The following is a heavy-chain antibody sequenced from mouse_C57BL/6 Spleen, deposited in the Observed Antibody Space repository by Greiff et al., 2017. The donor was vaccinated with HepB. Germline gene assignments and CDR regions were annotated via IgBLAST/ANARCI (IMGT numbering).Heavy chain of an antibody. V-gene: IGHV1-18*01. CDR1: GYTFTDYN. J-gene: IGHJ1*03. Sequence: VHVKQSGPELVKPGASVKIPCKASGYTFTDYNMDWVKQSHGKSLEWIGDINPNNGGTIYNQKFKGKATLTVDKSSSTAYMELRSLTSEDTAVYYCARSSANWDVYWYFDVWGTGTTVTVSS. D-gene: IGHD4-1*01. CDR2: INPNNGGT. CDR3: ARSSANWDVYWYFDV.